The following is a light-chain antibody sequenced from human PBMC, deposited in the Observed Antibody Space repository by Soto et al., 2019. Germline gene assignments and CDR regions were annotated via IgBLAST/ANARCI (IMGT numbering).Light chain of an antibody. CDR2: DAS. CDR3: QQRSTWPPRYT. J-gene: IGKJ2*01. V-gene: IGKV3-11*01. CDR1: QSVSSY. Sequence: EIVLTQSPATLSLSPGERATLSCRASQSVSSYLAWYQQKPGQAPRLLIYDASNRATGIPARFSGSGSGTDFTLTISSLESEDFAVYYCQQRSTWPPRYTFGQGTKLEIK.